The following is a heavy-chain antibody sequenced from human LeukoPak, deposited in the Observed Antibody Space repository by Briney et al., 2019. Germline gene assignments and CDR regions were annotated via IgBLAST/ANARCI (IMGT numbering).Heavy chain of an antibody. D-gene: IGHD3-10*01. CDR1: GGSISSYY. CDR2: IYTSGNT. J-gene: IGHJ5*02. CDR3: ARDLHGSGTWDWFDP. V-gene: IGHV4-4*07. Sequence: SETLSLTCTVSGGSISSYYWSWIRQPAGKGLEWIGRIYTSGNTNYNPSLKSRVTMSVDTSKNQFSLKLSSVTAADTAVYYCARDLHGSGTWDWFDPWGQGTLVTASS.